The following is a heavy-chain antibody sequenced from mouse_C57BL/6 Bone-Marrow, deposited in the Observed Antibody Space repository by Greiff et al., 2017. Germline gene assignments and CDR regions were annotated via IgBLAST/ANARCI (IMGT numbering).Heavy chain of an antibody. D-gene: IGHD2-13*01. CDR2: IYPGDGDT. V-gene: IGHV1-82*01. CDR1: GYAFSSSW. Sequence: VQLVESGPELVKPGASVKISCTASGYAFSSSWLHWVKQRPGQGLEWIGRIYPGDGDTNYTGKFKGKATLTADKSSSTAYMQLSSLTSEDSAVYFFADYSWFAYWGQGTLVTVSA. CDR3: ADYSWFAY. J-gene: IGHJ3*01.